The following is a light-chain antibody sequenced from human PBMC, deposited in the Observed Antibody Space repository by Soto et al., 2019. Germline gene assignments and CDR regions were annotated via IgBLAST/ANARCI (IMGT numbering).Light chain of an antibody. CDR1: SSDVGGYNY. Sequence: QSVLTQPASVSGSPGQSITISCTGTSSDVGGYNYVSWYQQHPGKAPKLMIYDVSNRPSGVSNRFSGSKSGNTASLTISGLQAEDEADYYCGSFTSSSTVVFGGGPKLTVL. CDR3: GSFTSSSTVV. CDR2: DVS. J-gene: IGLJ2*01. V-gene: IGLV2-14*01.